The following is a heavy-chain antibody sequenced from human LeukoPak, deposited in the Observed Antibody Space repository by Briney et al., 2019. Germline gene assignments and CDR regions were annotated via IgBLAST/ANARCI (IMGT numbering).Heavy chain of an antibody. Sequence: GGPLTLLCAAWGHPLSSYCEHWVRHARGKGLVWVAHINSDGSSTSYADSVKGRFTLSRDNAKNTLYVQMNSLRAEDTAVYYCARGRSYGSGSSPYGMDVWGKGTTVTVSS. CDR2: INSDGSST. CDR1: GHPLSSYC. D-gene: IGHD3-10*01. V-gene: IGHV3-74*01. CDR3: ARGRSYGSGSSPYGMDV. J-gene: IGHJ6*04.